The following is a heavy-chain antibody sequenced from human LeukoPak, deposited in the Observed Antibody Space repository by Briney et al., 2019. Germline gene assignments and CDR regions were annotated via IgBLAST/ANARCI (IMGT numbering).Heavy chain of an antibody. CDR3: AKEDRYYGSLDY. CDR1: GFTFSSYG. V-gene: IGHV3-30*18. D-gene: IGHD3-3*01. J-gene: IGHJ4*02. Sequence: GRSLRLSCAASGFTFSSYGMHWVRQAPGKGLEWVAVISYDGSNKYYADSVKGRFTISRDNSKNTLYLQMNSLRAEDTAVYYCAKEDRYYGSLDYWGQETLVTVSS. CDR2: ISYDGSNK.